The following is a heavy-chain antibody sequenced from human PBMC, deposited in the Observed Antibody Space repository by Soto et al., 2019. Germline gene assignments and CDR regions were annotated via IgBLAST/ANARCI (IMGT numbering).Heavy chain of an antibody. CDR1: GGTFSSYT. Sequence: SVKVSCKASGGTFSSYTISWVRQAPGQGLEWMGGIILIFGTANYAQKFQGRVTITADESTSTAYMELSSLRSEDTAVYYCASVASDYYDYVWGSYRPEPARYHFDIWGQGTMVTVSS. V-gene: IGHV1-69*13. D-gene: IGHD3-16*02. CDR2: IILIFGTA. CDR3: ASVASDYYDYVWGSYRPEPARYHFDI. J-gene: IGHJ3*02.